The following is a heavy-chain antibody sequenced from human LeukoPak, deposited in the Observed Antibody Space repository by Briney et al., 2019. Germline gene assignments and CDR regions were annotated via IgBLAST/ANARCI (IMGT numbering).Heavy chain of an antibody. Sequence: GSLRLSCAASGFTFSSYAMNWVHQAPGKGLEWVSVISGSGGSTDYADSVKGRFTISRDNSKNMLYLQMNSLRAEDTAVYYCATRVYYDFWSGYKPESPFDYWGQGTLVTVSS. CDR1: GFTFSSYA. CDR3: ATRVYYDFWSGYKPESPFDY. V-gene: IGHV3-23*01. J-gene: IGHJ4*02. CDR2: ISGSGGST. D-gene: IGHD3-3*01.